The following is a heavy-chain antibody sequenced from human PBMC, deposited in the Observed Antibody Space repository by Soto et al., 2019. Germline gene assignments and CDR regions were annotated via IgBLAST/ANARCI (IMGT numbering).Heavy chain of an antibody. CDR3: ARDRNYCSSTSCYTWGFDY. Sequence: GGSLRLSCAASGFTFSSYAMHWVRQAPGKGLEWVAVISYDGSNKYYADSVKGRFTISRDNSKNTLYLQMNSLRAEDTAVYYCARDRNYCSSTSCYTWGFDYWGQGTLVTVSS. D-gene: IGHD2-2*02. CDR2: ISYDGSNK. CDR1: GFTFSSYA. V-gene: IGHV3-30-3*01. J-gene: IGHJ4*02.